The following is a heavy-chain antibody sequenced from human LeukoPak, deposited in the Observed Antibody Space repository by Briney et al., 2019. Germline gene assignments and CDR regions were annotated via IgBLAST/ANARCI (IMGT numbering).Heavy chain of an antibody. CDR2: ISYSGTT. D-gene: IGHD3-10*01. J-gene: IGHJ4*02. Sequence: SETLSLTCTVSSASISSSPYYWGWIRQSPGKGLEWIGSISYSGTTYYNPSLKSRVTISVDTSKNHFSLRLSSVTAADTAVYYCAANSADYNTLGSSYKVWGQGTLVTVSS. V-gene: IGHV4-39*02. CDR1: SASISSSPYY. CDR3: AANSADYNTLGSSYKV.